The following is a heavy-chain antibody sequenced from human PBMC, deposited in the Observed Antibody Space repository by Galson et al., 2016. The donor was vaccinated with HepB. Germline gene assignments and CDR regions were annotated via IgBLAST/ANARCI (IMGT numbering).Heavy chain of an antibody. CDR2: FKSQTDGATI. CDR1: GFTFSNAW. Sequence: SLRLSCAASGFTFSNAWMSWVRQAPGKGLEWVGRFKSQTDGATIDYAAPVKGRFTISRDDSNNTLYLQMSSLKTEDSAFYYCATDLCSLTSCYASSLLRPLHFWGQGTLVTVSS. D-gene: IGHD2-2*01. V-gene: IGHV3-15*01. J-gene: IGHJ4*02. CDR3: ATDLCSLTSCYASSLLRPLHF.